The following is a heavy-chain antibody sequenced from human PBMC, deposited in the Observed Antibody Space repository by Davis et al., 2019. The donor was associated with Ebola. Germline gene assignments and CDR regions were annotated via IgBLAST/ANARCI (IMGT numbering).Heavy chain of an antibody. CDR1: GYSISSGYY. V-gene: IGHV4-38-2*02. Sequence: PSETLSLTCSVSGYSISSGYYWGWIRQPPGKGLEWIGSIFHSGSIYYNPSLKSRVTISVDKSKNQFSLKLSSVTAADTAVYYCARGGLLWFRELLTSRGNYFDYWGQGTLVTVSS. CDR2: IFHSGSI. CDR3: ARGGLLWFRELLTSRGNYFDY. J-gene: IGHJ4*02. D-gene: IGHD3-10*01.